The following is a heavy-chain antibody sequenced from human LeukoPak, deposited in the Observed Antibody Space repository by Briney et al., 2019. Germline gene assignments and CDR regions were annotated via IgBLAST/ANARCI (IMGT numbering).Heavy chain of an antibody. J-gene: IGHJ5*02. CDR1: GGSISSYY. Sequence: SSETLSLTCTVSGGSISSYYWSWIRQPPGKGLEWIGYIYYSGSTNYNPSLKSRVTISVDTSKNQFSLKLSSVTAADTAVYYCANSGWTYNWFDPWGQGTLVTVSS. V-gene: IGHV4-59*01. CDR3: ANSGWTYNWFDP. D-gene: IGHD6-19*01. CDR2: IYYSGST.